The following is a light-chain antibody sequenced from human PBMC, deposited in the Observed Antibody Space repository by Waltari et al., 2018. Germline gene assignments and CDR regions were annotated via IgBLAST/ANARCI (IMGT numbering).Light chain of an antibody. Sequence: DAVLTQSPLSLPATLGQPASISCKSSQSLVHRGGNTYLNWFQQRPGQSPRRLIYKVSTRDSGVPDRFSGSGSGTDFTLKISRVEAEDLGVYYCMQGTHWPYTFGQGTRLEIK. J-gene: IGKJ5*01. CDR2: KVS. CDR1: QSLVHRGGNTY. V-gene: IGKV2-30*02. CDR3: MQGTHWPYT.